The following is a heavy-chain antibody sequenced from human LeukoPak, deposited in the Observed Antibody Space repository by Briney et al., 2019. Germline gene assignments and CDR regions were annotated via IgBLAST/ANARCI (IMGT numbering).Heavy chain of an antibody. V-gene: IGHV1-18*01. J-gene: IGHJ3*01. CDR1: GYTFADYD. CDR2: ITTTNGNT. CDR3: ARKSDYYDSTAYLGQAFDL. D-gene: IGHD3-22*01. Sequence: ASVKVSCKASGYTFADYDINWVRQAPGQGLEWMGWITTTNGNTNSAQNLHGRLTMTTDTSTNTAYMELRSLRSDDTALYYCARKSDYYDSTAYLGQAFDLWGQGTMVTASS.